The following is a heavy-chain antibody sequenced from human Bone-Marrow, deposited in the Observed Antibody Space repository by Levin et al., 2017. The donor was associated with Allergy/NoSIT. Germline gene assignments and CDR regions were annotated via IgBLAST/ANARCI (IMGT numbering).Heavy chain of an antibody. J-gene: IGHJ6*02. V-gene: IGHV4-38-2*02. CDR2: IYHSGST. CDR1: GYSISSGYY. Sequence: PSETLSLTCAVSGYSISSGYYWGWIRQPPGKGLEWIGSIYHSGSTYYNPSLKSRVTISVDTSKNQFSLKLSSVTAADTAVYYCARDQSSITMVRGVRVYYYGMDVWGQGTTVTVSS. CDR3: ARDQSSITMVRGVRVYYYGMDV. D-gene: IGHD3-10*01.